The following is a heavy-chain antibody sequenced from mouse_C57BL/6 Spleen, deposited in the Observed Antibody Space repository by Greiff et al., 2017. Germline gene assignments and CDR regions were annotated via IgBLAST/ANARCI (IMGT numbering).Heavy chain of an antibody. CDR1: GYTFTSYW. Sequence: QVQLQQPGAELVKPGASVTLSCKASGYTFTSYWMHWVKQRPGHGLEWIGMIHPNSGSTNYNEKFKSKATLTVDKTSSTAYMQLSSLTTEDSAVYYCAREGGYRDYFDYWGQGTTLTVSS. CDR2: IHPNSGST. J-gene: IGHJ2*01. D-gene: IGHD3-1*01. CDR3: AREGGYRDYFDY. V-gene: IGHV1-64*01.